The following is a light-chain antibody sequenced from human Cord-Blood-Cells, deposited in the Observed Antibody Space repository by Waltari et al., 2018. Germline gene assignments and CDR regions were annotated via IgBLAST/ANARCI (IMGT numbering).Light chain of an antibody. CDR1: QSVSSSY. CDR2: GAS. J-gene: IGKJ3*01. Sequence: EIVLTQSPGTLSLSPGESATHSCRASQSVSSSYVAWYQQKPGQAPRLPIYGASSRATGIPDRFSGSGSGTDFTLTISRLEPEDFAVYYCQQYGSSPPFTFGPGTKVDIK. CDR3: QQYGSSPPFT. V-gene: IGKV3-20*01.